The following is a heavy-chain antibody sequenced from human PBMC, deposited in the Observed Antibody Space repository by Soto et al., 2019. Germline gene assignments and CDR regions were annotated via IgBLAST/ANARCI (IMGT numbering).Heavy chain of an antibody. CDR1: GDAFSSFA. V-gene: IGHV1-69*12. CDR3: ATGADYYAIDV. CDR2: FIPVFGEA. Sequence: QVQLVQSGAEVTKPGSSVKVSCKASGDAFSSFAFSWVRQAPGQGLEWMGGFIPVFGEAHYAQKFLGRVTITADESTSTAYIELNSLTSEDTALYYCATGADYYAIDVWGQGTTVTVSS. J-gene: IGHJ6*02.